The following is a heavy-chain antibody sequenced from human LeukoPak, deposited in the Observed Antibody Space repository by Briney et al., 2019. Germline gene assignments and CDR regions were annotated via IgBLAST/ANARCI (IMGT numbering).Heavy chain of an antibody. CDR3: AADTPYYYYYMDV. J-gene: IGHJ6*03. V-gene: IGHV1-18*01. Sequence: ASVKVSCKASGYTFTSYGISWVRQAPGQGLEWMGWISAYNGNTNYAQKLQGRVTMTTDTSTSTAYMELSSLRSEDTAVYYCAADTPYYYYYMDVWGKGTTVTVSS. CDR1: GYTFTSYG. CDR2: ISAYNGNT.